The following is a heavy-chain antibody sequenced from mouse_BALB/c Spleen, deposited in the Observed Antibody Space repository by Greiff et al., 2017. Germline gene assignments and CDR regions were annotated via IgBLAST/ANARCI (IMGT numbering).Heavy chain of an antibody. V-gene: IGHV1-69*02. J-gene: IGHJ3*01. CDR1: GYTFTSYW. Sequence: VKLQQPGAELVKPGASVKLSCKASGYTFTSYWMHWVKQRPGQGLEWIGEIDPSDSYTNYNQKFKGKATLTVDKSSSTAYMQLSSLTSEDSAVYYCARFGAAYWGQGTLVTVSA. CDR3: ARFGAAY. CDR2: IDPSDSYT.